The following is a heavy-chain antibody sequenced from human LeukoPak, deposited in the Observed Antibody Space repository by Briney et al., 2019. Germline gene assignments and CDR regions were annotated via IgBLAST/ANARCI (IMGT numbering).Heavy chain of an antibody. D-gene: IGHD3-9*01. J-gene: IGHJ3*02. CDR3: TRDWHWLDAFDI. CDR2: ISWDGGST. V-gene: IGHV3-43*01. CDR1: GFTFNDYT. Sequence: GGSLRLSCAASGFTFNDYTMHWVRQAPGKGLEWVSLISWDGGSTYYADSVKGRFTISRDNAKNTLYLQMISLRAEDTAIYYCTRDWHWLDAFDIWGQGTMVTVSS.